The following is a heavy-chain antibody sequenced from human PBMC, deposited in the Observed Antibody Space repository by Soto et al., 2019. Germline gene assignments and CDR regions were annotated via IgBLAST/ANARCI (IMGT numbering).Heavy chain of an antibody. CDR1: GFTFSDSA. V-gene: IGHV3-30*04. Sequence: GGSLRLSCAASGFTFSDSAVNWVRQAPGKGLEWVAVISYDGTNKYYGESVRGRFTISRDDSKNTVYLQMNSLSGEDTAIYYCGRDNMIQLWPPSSVDSWGQGALVTVSS. CDR3: GRDNMIQLWPPSSVDS. CDR2: ISYDGTNK. D-gene: IGHD5-18*01. J-gene: IGHJ4*02.